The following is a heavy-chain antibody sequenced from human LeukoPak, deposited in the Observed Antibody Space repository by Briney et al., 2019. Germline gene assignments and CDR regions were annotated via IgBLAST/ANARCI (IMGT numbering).Heavy chain of an antibody. CDR1: GFTFSSYA. D-gene: IGHD4-17*01. V-gene: IGHV3-30-3*01. J-gene: IGHJ4*02. CDR2: ISYDGSNK. CDR3: ARRTTVTTTGDY. Sequence: GRSLRLSCAASGFTFSSYAMHWVRQAPGKGLEWVAVISYDGSNKYYADSVKGRFTISRDNSKNTLYLQMNGLRAEDTAVYYCARRTTVTTTGDYWGQGTLVTVSS.